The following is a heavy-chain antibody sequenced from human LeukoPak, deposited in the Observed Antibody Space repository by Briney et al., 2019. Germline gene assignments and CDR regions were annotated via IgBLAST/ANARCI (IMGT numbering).Heavy chain of an antibody. Sequence: ASVKVSCKASGYTFTGYYMHWVRQAPGQGLEWMGWINPNSGGTNYAQKFQGRVTMTRDTSISTAYMELSRLRSDDTAVYYCARHGCGGDCYSRWRNDDAFDIWGQGTMVTVSS. V-gene: IGHV1-2*02. CDR2: INPNSGGT. CDR1: GYTFTGYY. J-gene: IGHJ3*02. CDR3: ARHGCGGDCYSRWRNDDAFDI. D-gene: IGHD2-21*02.